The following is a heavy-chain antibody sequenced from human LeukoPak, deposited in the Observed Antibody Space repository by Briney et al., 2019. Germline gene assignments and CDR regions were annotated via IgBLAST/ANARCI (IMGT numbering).Heavy chain of an antibody. V-gene: IGHV4-31*03. CDR3: ARDPRGDITGTTFDR. CDR1: GGSITSGRYY. J-gene: IGHJ5*02. D-gene: IGHD1-20*01. Sequence: SQTLSLTCTLSGGSITSGRYYWTWIRQHPQRGLEWIGYVSYSGSTNYNSSLKSRLTILADTSKNQFYLRLTSVTAADTAVYYCARDPRGDITGTTFDRWGQGTLVTVSS. CDR2: VSYSGST.